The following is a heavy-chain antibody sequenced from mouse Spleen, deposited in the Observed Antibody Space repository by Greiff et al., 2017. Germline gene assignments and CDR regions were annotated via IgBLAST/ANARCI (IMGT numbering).Heavy chain of an antibody. J-gene: IGHJ4*01. Sequence: EVKLEESGGGLVQPGGSMKLSCVASGFTFSNYWMNWVRQSPEKGLEWVAEIRLKSNNYATHYAESVKGRFTISRDDSKSSVYLQMNNLRAEDTGIYYCTRQDYGYLYAMDYWGQGTSVTVSS. V-gene: IGHV6-6*02. CDR3: TRQDYGYLYAMDY. CDR1: GFTFSNYW. CDR2: IRLKSNNYAT. D-gene: IGHD1-2*01.